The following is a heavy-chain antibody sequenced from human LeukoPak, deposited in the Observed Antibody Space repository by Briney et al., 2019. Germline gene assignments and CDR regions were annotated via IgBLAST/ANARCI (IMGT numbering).Heavy chain of an antibody. V-gene: IGHV3-21*01. CDR3: ARGTNVVVTAYSSFFDY. CDR2: ISSSSSYI. D-gene: IGHD2-21*02. J-gene: IGHJ4*02. Sequence: GGSLRLSCAASGFTFSSYSMNWVRQAPGKALEWVSSISSSSSYIYYADSVKGRFTISRDNAKNSLYLQMNSLRAEDTAVYYCARGTNVVVTAYSSFFDYWGQGTLVTVSS. CDR1: GFTFSSYS.